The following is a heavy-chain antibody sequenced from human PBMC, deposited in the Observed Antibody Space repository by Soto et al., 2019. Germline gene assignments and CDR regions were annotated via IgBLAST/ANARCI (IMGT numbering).Heavy chain of an antibody. Sequence: QVQLVQSGADVKKPGSSVKVSCQASGVTFSSETLGWVRQAPGQGLEWVGGIIPLFGTASYAQKLQGRVTITADESTSTVYMELSSLRSDATAVYFCAPELGENPASPFDAWGQGTLVTVSS. J-gene: IGHJ4*02. CDR1: GVTFSSET. CDR2: IIPLFGTA. D-gene: IGHD3-10*01. CDR3: APELGENPASPFDA. V-gene: IGHV1-69*01.